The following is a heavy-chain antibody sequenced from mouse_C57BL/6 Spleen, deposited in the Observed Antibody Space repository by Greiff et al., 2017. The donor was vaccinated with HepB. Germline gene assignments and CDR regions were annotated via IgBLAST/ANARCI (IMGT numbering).Heavy chain of an antibody. Sequence: QVHVKQPGAELVRPGSSVKLSCKASGYTFTSYWMDWVKQRPGQGLEWIGNIYPSDSETHYNQKFKDKATLTVDKSSSTAYMQLSSLTSEDSAVYYCARLGSNYDWGQGTLVTVSA. D-gene: IGHD2-5*01. CDR3: ARLGSNYD. V-gene: IGHV1-61*01. CDR2: IYPSDSET. J-gene: IGHJ3*01. CDR1: GYTFTSYW.